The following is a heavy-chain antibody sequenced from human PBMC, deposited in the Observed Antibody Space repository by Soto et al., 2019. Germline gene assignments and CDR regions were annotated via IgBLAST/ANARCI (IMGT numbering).Heavy chain of an antibody. J-gene: IGHJ4*02. V-gene: IGHV3-23*01. CDR2: ISRDGANR. CDR3: VSWFSAHFDY. Sequence: XGALILSCVASGVTSGDLGMSWVRQCPGRGLEWVSTISRDGANRHYADSVNGRFTISRDNSRNTVDLHMARLRAEDTARYYCVSWFSAHFDYWGQGNVVTVSS. D-gene: IGHD3-10*01. CDR1: GVTSGDLG.